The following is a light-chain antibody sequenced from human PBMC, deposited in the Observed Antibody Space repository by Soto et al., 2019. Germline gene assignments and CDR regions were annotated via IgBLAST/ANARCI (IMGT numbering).Light chain of an antibody. CDR3: QHWNDYSWT. CDR1: QSISIW. J-gene: IGKJ1*01. CDR2: KTS. Sequence: DIHMTQSPSTLSASVGVRVTITCRASQSISIWLAWYQQKPGKAPNLLIYKTSSLETGVPSRFSGSGSGTEFTLTISSLQPDEFATYYCQHWNDYSWTFGQGTKVEVK. V-gene: IGKV1-5*03.